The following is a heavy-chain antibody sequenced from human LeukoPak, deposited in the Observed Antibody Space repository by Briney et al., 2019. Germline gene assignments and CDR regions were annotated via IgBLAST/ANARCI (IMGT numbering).Heavy chain of an antibody. Sequence: GGSLRLSCAASGFTFSNYGLSWVRQAPGKGLEWVSGITGSGGSTYYADSVKGRFTISRDNSKNTLYLQMNSLRAEDTAVYYCAKDSHYDFWSGYYYPDYWGQGTLVTVSS. CDR3: AKDSHYDFWSGYYYPDY. V-gene: IGHV3-23*01. CDR1: GFTFSNYG. D-gene: IGHD3-3*01. CDR2: ITGSGGST. J-gene: IGHJ4*02.